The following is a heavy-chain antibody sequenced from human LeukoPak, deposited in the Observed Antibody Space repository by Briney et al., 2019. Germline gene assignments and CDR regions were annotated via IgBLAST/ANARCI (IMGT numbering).Heavy chain of an antibody. V-gene: IGHV3-66*01. CDR1: GFTVSSNY. CDR3: ARTAHHYSYGMDV. J-gene: IGHJ6*02. Sequence: GGSLRLSCAASGFTVSSNYMSWVRQAPGKGLEWVSVIYSGGSTYYADSVKGRFTISRDNSKNTLYLQMNSLRAEDTAVYYCARTAHHYSYGMDVWGQGTTVTVSS. CDR2: IYSGGST.